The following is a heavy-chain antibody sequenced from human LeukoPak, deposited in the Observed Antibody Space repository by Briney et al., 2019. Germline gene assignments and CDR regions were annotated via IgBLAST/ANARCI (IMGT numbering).Heavy chain of an antibody. D-gene: IGHD1-26*01. CDR2: IDPSDSYT. CDR1: GYSFTSYW. CDR3: ARLSIGSSWDY. V-gene: IGHV5-10-1*01. J-gene: IGHJ4*02. Sequence: GASLNFSCKGSGYSFTSYWIGWVRQMRGKGLEWMGRIDPSDSYTNYSPSFQCHVTISADKSICTASLQWSSLKASVTAMYYCARLSIGSSWDYWGQGTLVTVSS.